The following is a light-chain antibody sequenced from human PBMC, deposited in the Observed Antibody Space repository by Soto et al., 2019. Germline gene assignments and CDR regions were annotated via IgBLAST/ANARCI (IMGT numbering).Light chain of an antibody. CDR3: SSYTSSSTSYV. CDR2: EVS. CDR1: SSDVGGYNY. J-gene: IGLJ1*01. V-gene: IGLV2-14*01. Sequence: QSVLTQPASVSGSPGPSITISCTGTSSDVGGYNYVSWYQQHPATAPKLMIYEVSNRPSGVSNRFSGSKSGNRACLTISGPQAEDEADYYCSSYTSSSTSYVFGTGTKVTVL.